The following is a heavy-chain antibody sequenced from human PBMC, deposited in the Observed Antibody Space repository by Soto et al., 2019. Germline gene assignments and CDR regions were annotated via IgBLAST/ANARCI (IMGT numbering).Heavy chain of an antibody. CDR2: INSDGSSA. Sequence: GGSLRLSCAASGFTFSNYWMHWVRQAPGKGLVWVSRINSDGSSASYADSVKGRFTISRDNAKNTLYLQMNSLRAEDTAVYYCARDTLELLYYFDYWGQGTLVTVS. CDR3: ARDTLELLYYFDY. D-gene: IGHD1-7*01. CDR1: GFTFSNYW. J-gene: IGHJ4*02. V-gene: IGHV3-74*01.